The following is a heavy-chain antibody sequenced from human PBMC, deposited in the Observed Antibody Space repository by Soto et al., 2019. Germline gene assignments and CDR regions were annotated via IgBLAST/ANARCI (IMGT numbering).Heavy chain of an antibody. D-gene: IGHD5-18*01. V-gene: IGHV3-53*01. J-gene: IGHJ6*02. CDR2: IYSGGNT. CDR3: ARDSTWIPYCGYGMDV. Sequence: EVQLVESGGGLIQPGGSLRLSCAASGFSVSSNYMSWVRQAPGKRLEWVSVIYSGGNTHYADSVKGRFTISRDNSKNTLYLQMNSLRAEDTAVYYCARDSTWIPYCGYGMDVCGQGTTVIVSS. CDR1: GFSVSSNY.